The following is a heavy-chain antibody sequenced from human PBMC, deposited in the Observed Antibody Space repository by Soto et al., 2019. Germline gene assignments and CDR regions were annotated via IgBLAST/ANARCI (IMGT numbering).Heavy chain of an antibody. V-gene: IGHV1-18*01. CDR3: ARDHSEYYDFWSGYGTLGY. CDR2: ISAYNGNT. Sequence: GASVKVSCKASGYTFTSYGISWVRQAPGQGLEWMGWISAYNGNTNYAQKLQGRVTMTTDTSTSTAYMELRSLRSDDTAVYYGARDHSEYYDFWSGYGTLGYWGQGTLVTVSS. D-gene: IGHD3-3*01. CDR1: GYTFTSYG. J-gene: IGHJ4*02.